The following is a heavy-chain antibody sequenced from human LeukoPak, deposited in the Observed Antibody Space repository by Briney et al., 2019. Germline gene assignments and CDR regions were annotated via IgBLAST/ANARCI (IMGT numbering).Heavy chain of an antibody. J-gene: IGHJ4*02. CDR1: GFTFSRYW. V-gene: IGHV3-7*02. CDR3: ARAPSDYGGLEGYSDY. CDR2: IKQDGSVE. D-gene: IGHD4-23*01. Sequence: GGSLRLSCAASGFTFSRYWMSWVRQAPGKGLELVADIKQDGSVEYYVVSVKGRLTISRDNAKESLYLQMNSLRAEDTGIYSCARAPSDYGGLEGYSDYWGQGALVTVSA.